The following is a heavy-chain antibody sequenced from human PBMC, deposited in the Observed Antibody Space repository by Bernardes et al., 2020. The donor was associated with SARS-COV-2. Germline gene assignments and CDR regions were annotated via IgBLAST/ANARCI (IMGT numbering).Heavy chain of an antibody. J-gene: IGHJ3*02. CDR1: GGSISSSY. CDR2: IYYSGST. CDR3: ARHHRVGATRGAFDI. Sequence: SETLSLTCTVSGGSISSSYWSWIRQPPGKGLEWIGYIYYSGSTNYNPSLKSRVTISVDTSKNQFSLKLSSVTAADTAVYYCARHHRVGATRGAFDIWGQGTMVTVSS. D-gene: IGHD1-26*01. V-gene: IGHV4-59*08.